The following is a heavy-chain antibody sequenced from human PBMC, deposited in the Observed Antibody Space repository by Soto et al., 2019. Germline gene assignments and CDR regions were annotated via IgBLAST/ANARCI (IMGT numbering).Heavy chain of an antibody. CDR3: TTDRSGDSSWIADY. CDR1: GFTFSNAW. Sequence: GGSLRLSCAASGFTFSNAWMSWVRQAPGKGLEWVGRIKSKTDGGTTDYAAPVKGRFTISRDDSKNTLYLQMNSLKTEDTAVYYCTTDRSGDSSWIADYWGQGTLVTVSS. J-gene: IGHJ4*02. CDR2: IKSKTDGGTT. V-gene: IGHV3-15*01. D-gene: IGHD7-27*01.